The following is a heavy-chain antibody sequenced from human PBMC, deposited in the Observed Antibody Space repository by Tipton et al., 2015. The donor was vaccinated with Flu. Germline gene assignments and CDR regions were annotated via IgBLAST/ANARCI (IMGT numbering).Heavy chain of an antibody. CDR1: GGSISSYY. CDR2: IYYSGST. D-gene: IGHD3-16*01. V-gene: IGHV4-59*01. J-gene: IGHJ4*02. Sequence: LRLSCTVSGGSISSYYWSWIRQPPGKGLEWIGYIYYSGSTNYNPSLKSRVTISVDTSKNQFSLKLSSVTAADTAVYYCAREGNDGRLGLVDYWGQGTLVTVSS. CDR3: AREGNDGRLGLVDY.